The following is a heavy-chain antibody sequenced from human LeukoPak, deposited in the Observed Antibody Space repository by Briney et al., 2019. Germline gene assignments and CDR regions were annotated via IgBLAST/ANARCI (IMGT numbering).Heavy chain of an antibody. V-gene: IGHV3-11*04. J-gene: IGHJ4*02. CDR1: GFTITDYY. CDR2: LSGALNII. CDR3: VRPQDLGTLYY. D-gene: IGHD3-16*01. Sequence: GGSLRLSCAASGFTITDYYMGWIRQAPGKGLEWVSYLSGALNIIYYADSVKGRFTISRDNANNSLSLQMHSLRVEDTAVYFCVRPQDLGTLYYWGQGALVTVSA.